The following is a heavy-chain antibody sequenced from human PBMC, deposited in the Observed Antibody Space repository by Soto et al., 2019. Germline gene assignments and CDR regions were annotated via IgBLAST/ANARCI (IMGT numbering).Heavy chain of an antibody. CDR1: GFIFSDYY. CDR3: ARAGGSGWSLDY. V-gene: IGHV3-11*01. D-gene: IGHD6-19*01. Sequence: LRLSCAASGFIFSDYYMTWIRQAPGKGLERVSYISTSGTTISYADSVKGRFTISRDDAKNSLYLQMNSLRAEYTAVYYCARAGGSGWSLDYWGQGTLVTVSS. CDR2: ISTSGTTI. J-gene: IGHJ4*02.